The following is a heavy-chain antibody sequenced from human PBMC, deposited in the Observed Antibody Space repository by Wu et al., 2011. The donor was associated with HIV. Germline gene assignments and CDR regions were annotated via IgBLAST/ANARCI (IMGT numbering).Heavy chain of an antibody. J-gene: IGHJ4*02. CDR2: IIPIFGTA. V-gene: IGHV1-69*06. Sequence: QVQLVQSGAEVKRPGASVKVSCQASGYTFINYGISWMRQAPGQGLEWMGGIIPIFGTANYAQKFQGRVTITADKSTSTAYMELSSLRSEDTAMYYCARDFGGDGDSWGQGTLVTVSS. D-gene: IGHD2-21*01. CDR1: GYTFINYG. CDR3: ARDFGGDGDS.